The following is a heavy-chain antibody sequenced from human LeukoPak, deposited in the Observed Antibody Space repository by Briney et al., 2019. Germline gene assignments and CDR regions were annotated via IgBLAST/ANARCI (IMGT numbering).Heavy chain of an antibody. D-gene: IGHD6-25*01. CDR3: AKGLAAHGLRAWDY. CDR1: GFTFSSYG. CDR2: ISYDGSNK. Sequence: GGSLRLSCAASGFTFSSYGMHWVRQAPGKGLEWVAVISYDGSNKYYADSVKGRFTISRDNSKNTLYLQMNGLRAEDTAVYYCAKGLAAHGLRAWDYWGQGTLVTVSS. J-gene: IGHJ4*02. V-gene: IGHV3-30*18.